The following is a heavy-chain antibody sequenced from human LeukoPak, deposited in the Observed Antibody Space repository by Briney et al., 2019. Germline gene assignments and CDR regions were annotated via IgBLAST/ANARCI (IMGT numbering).Heavy chain of an antibody. D-gene: IGHD6-13*01. Sequence: GGSLRLSCAASGFTFSSYWMSWVRQAPGKGLEWVANIKQDGSEKYYVDSVKGRFTISRDNAKNSLYLQMNSLRAEDTAVYYCARDLVSSWYTKPVCWFDPWGQGTLVTVSS. J-gene: IGHJ5*02. CDR2: IKQDGSEK. CDR1: GFTFSSYW. V-gene: IGHV3-7*01. CDR3: ARDLVSSWYTKPVCWFDP.